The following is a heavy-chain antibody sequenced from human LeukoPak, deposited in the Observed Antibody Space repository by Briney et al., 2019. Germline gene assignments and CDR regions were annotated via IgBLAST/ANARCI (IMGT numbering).Heavy chain of an antibody. CDR1: GFSFSSYA. Sequence: PGGSLRLSCAAFGFSFSSYAKTWVRQAPGKGLEWVSGISGDGAGTYYADSVKGRFTISSDISKNTVYLDLTSLRSEDTAMYYCAKVRIGRGWGNYFTDFDYWGQGTLVTVSS. D-gene: IGHD3-10*01. CDR2: ISGDGAGT. J-gene: IGHJ4*02. V-gene: IGHV3-23*01. CDR3: AKVRIGRGWGNYFTDFDY.